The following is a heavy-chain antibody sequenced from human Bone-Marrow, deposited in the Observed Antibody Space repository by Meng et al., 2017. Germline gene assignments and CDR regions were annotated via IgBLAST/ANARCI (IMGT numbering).Heavy chain of an antibody. Sequence: LSLTCAASGFTFSSYAMHWVRQAPGKGLEWVAVISYDGSNKYYADPVKGRFTISRDNSKNTLYLQMNSLRAEDTAVYYCAKAVWLRFMVSYWGQGTLVTVSS. V-gene: IGHV3-30*04. CDR3: AKAVWLRFMVSY. J-gene: IGHJ4*02. CDR2: ISYDGSNK. CDR1: GFTFSSYA. D-gene: IGHD5-12*01.